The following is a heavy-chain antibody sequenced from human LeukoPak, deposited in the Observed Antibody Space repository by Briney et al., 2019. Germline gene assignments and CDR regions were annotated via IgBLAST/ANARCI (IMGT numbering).Heavy chain of an antibody. V-gene: IGHV3-64D*06. Sequence: GGSLRLSCSASGFXFRYFGIHWVRQAPGKGLEFVSGVSADGQTAHYIESVKGRLTISRDNSKSTLFLQMSSLKTEDTAVYYCVRRSGDWYDYWGQGTVVTVSS. CDR2: VSADGQTA. CDR1: GFXFRYFG. CDR3: VRRSGDWYDY. J-gene: IGHJ4*02. D-gene: IGHD2-21*02.